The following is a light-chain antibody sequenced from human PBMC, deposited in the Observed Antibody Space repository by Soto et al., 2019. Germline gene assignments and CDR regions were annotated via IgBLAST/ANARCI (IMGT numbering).Light chain of an antibody. Sequence: EIVMTQSPATLSVSPGERATLSCRASQSVSSYLAWYQQKPGQAPRLLIYDASNRATGIPARFSGSGSGTDFTLTISSLQPEDFAVYYCQQDYRWTCGQGNKGDIK. J-gene: IGKJ1*01. CDR3: QQDYRWT. CDR2: DAS. CDR1: QSVSSY. V-gene: IGKV3D-15*01.